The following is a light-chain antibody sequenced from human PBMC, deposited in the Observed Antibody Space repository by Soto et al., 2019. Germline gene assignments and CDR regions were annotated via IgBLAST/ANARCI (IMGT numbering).Light chain of an antibody. Sequence: QSALTQPRSVSGSPGQSVTISCTGTSSDVGTYNYVSWYQQHPGKAPKLMIYDVTKRPSGVPDRFSGSKSGNTASLIISGLQAEDEADYHCCSYAGNFCVFGGGTKLTVL. CDR1: SSDVGTYNY. CDR2: DVT. CDR3: CSYAGNFCV. V-gene: IGLV2-11*01. J-gene: IGLJ3*02.